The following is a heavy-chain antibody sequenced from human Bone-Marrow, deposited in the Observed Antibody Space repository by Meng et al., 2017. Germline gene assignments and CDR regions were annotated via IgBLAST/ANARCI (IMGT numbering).Heavy chain of an antibody. V-gene: IGHV5-51*01. D-gene: IGHD1-26*01. CDR2: IYPGDSDT. CDR3: ARHGQPWYLDGPQWAWEDVDY. Sequence: GESLKISCKGSGYSFTSYWIGWVRQMPGKGLEWMGIIYPGDSDTRYSPSFQGQVTISADKSISTAYLQWSSLKASDTAMYYCARHGQPWYLDGPQWAWEDVDYWGQGTLVTVSS. J-gene: IGHJ4*02. CDR1: GYSFTSYW.